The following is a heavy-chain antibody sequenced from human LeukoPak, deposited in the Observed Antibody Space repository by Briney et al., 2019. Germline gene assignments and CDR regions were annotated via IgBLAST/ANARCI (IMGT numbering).Heavy chain of an antibody. J-gene: IGHJ4*02. CDR3: ARGVMAHDY. Sequence: GASAKVSCKVSGYTLTELSMHWVRQAPGKGLEWMGGFDPEDGETIYAQKFQGRVTMTRDTSISTAYMELSRLRSDDTAVYYCARGVMAHDYWGQGTLVTVSS. CDR1: GYTLTELS. CDR2: FDPEDGET. V-gene: IGHV1-24*01. D-gene: IGHD3-16*01.